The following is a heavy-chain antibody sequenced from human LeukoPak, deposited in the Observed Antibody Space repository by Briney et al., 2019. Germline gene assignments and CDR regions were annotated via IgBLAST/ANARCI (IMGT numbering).Heavy chain of an antibody. J-gene: IGHJ4*02. CDR3: AREESSAAGHGGYYFDY. D-gene: IGHD6-13*01. CDR1: EFTFSSYS. V-gene: IGHV3-21*01. CDR2: ISSSSSYI. Sequence: GGSLRLSCAASEFTFSSYSMNWVRQAPGKGLEWVSSISSSSSYIYYADSVKGRFTISRDNAKNSLYLQMNSLRAEDTAVYYCAREESSAAGHGGYYFDYWGQGTLVTVSS.